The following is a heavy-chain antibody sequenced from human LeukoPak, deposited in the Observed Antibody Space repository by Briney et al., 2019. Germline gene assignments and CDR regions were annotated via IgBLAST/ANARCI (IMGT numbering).Heavy chain of an antibody. CDR1: GFTFAYYW. CDR2: IKPDGTEQ. CDR3: ARDYFASGSLDY. D-gene: IGHD3-10*01. Sequence: GGSLRLSCEDSGFTFAYYWTNWVRQAPGKGLEWVANIKPDGTEQYYMDSVKGRFTISRDNAKKLLNLQMNSLRVEDTAVYYCARDYFASGSLDYWGQGTLVTVSS. V-gene: IGHV3-7*01. J-gene: IGHJ4*02.